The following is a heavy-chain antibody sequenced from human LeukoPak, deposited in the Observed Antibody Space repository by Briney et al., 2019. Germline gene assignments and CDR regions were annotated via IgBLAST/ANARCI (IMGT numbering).Heavy chain of an antibody. D-gene: IGHD6-13*01. J-gene: IGHJ5*02. CDR1: GGSISSSSYY. V-gene: IGHV4-39*01. Sequence: SETLSLTCTVSGGSISSSSYYWGWIRQPPGKGLERIGSIYYSGSTYYNPSLKSRVTISVDTSKNQFSLKLSSVTAADTAVYYCARGGIAAAGIRRDWFDPWGQGTLVTVSS. CDR3: ARGGIAAAGIRRDWFDP. CDR2: IYYSGST.